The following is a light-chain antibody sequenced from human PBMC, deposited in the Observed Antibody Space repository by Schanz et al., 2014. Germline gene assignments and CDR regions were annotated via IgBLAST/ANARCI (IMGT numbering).Light chain of an antibody. V-gene: IGLV4-69*01. Sequence: QPVLTQSPSASAPLGASVKLTCTLSSGHSSNAVSWHQQQPEKGPRFLMILYSDGRHSRGDGTPDRFSGSSSGTERYLTISSLQSEDEAHYYCQTWDTGIRVFGGGTKLTVL. J-gene: IGLJ3*02. CDR1: SGHSSNA. CDR3: QTWDTGIRV. CDR2: LYSDGRH.